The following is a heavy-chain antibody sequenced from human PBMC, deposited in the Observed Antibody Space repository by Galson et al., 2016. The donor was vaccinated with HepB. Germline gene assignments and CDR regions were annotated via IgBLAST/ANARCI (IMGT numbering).Heavy chain of an antibody. D-gene: IGHD3-22*01. Sequence: SVKVSCKASGYIFTNYYMHWVRQAPGQGLEWMGVINPSGGSTKDAQKFQGRVTMTRDTSTSTVYMELSSLRSEDTAVYFCARGGYYDSSGSLRYWGQGTLVTVSS. CDR3: ARGGYYDSSGSLRY. V-gene: IGHV1-46*01. CDR2: INPSGGST. J-gene: IGHJ4*02. CDR1: GYIFTNYY.